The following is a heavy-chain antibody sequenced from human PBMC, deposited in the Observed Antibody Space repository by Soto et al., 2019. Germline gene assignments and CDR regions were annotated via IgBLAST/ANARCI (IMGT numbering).Heavy chain of an antibody. V-gene: IGHV1-3*01. CDR2: INAGNGNT. CDR3: ARGKYYYDRSGYGS. Sequence: AVKVSCKASGYTFTSYAMHWVRQAPGQRLEWMGWINAGNGNTKYSQKFQGRVTITRDTSASTAYMELSSLRSEDTAVYYCARGKYYYDRSGYGSWGQGNLVTV. CDR1: GYTFTSYA. D-gene: IGHD3-22*01. J-gene: IGHJ5*02.